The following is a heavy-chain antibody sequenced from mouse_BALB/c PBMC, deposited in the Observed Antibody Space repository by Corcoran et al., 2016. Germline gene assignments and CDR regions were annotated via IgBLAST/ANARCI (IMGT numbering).Heavy chain of an antibody. D-gene: IGHD2-1*01. CDR1: GYTFTSYV. CDR2: INPYNDGT. Sequence: EVQLQQSGPELVKPGASVKMSCKASGYTFTSYVMHWVKQKPGQGLEWIGYINPYNDGTKYNEKFKGKATLTSDKSSSTAYMELSSRTSEDSAVYYCARGPYGNYVGTYAMYYWGQGTSVTVSS. CDR3: ARGPYGNYVGTYAMYY. V-gene: IGHV1S136*01. J-gene: IGHJ4*01.